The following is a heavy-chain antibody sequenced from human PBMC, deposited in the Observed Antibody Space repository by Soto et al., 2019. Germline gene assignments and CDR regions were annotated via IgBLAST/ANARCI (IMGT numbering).Heavy chain of an antibody. Sequence: KPSETLSLTCTVSGGSIAGKYWSWIRQPAGKGLEWIGRIYSSGSTNYNPSLKSRVTMSEDTSKNQFSLRLTSVTAADTAMYYCARETYCSSGSCYVADYWGQGTLVTVS. V-gene: IGHV4-4*07. D-gene: IGHD2-2*01. CDR3: ARETYCSSGSCYVADY. CDR2: IYSSGST. J-gene: IGHJ4*02. CDR1: GGSIAGKY.